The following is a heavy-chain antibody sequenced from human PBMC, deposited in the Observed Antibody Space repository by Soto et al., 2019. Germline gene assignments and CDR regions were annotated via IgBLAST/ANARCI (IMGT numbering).Heavy chain of an antibody. CDR2: IYYSGNT. D-gene: IGHD2-2*02. CDR3: ARVYCTTYSCYTLDY. Sequence: LSLTCTVSGGSISSAGYYWSWIRQHPGKGLEWIGYIYYSGNTHYNPSLKSRVTISADTSKNQFSLNLKSVTDADTAVYYCARVYCTTYSCYTLDYWGQGTLVTVSS. V-gene: IGHV4-31*03. J-gene: IGHJ4*02. CDR1: GGSISSAGYY.